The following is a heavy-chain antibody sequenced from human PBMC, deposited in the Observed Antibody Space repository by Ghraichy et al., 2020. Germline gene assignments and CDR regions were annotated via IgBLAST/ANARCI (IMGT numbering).Heavy chain of an antibody. D-gene: IGHD5-12*01. CDR3: ARDGGYSGNDWMGQFDS. CDR1: GGSISSFS. Sequence: SETLSLTCTVSGGSISSFSWSWVRQAPGKGLEWIGHFHYSGNTNYNPSLKSRVAISLDTSKNQFSLRLSSVTAADTAVYYCARDGGYSGNDWMGQFDSWGQGTLVTVSS. CDR2: FHYSGNT. J-gene: IGHJ4*02. V-gene: IGHV4-59*01.